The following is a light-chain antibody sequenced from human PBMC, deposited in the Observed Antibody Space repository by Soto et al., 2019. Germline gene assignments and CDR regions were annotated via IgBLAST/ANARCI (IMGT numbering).Light chain of an antibody. CDR3: QSYDSSLSAFV. CDR2: DNN. CDR1: SSNIGAGYD. V-gene: IGLV1-40*01. Sequence: QSVLTQPPSVSGAPGQRVTISCTGSSSNIGAGYDVHWYRQLPETAPKLLIYDNNNRPSGFPDRFSGSKSGTSASLAIPGLQAGDEADYYCQSYDSSLSAFVFGTGTKVTVL. J-gene: IGLJ1*01.